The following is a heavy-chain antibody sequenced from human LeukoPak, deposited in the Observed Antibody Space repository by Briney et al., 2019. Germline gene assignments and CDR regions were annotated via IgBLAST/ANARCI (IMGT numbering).Heavy chain of an antibody. J-gene: IGHJ4*02. CDR1: GFTFSNAW. CDR3: AKERVGDYPTDFDY. Sequence: PGGSLRLSCAASGFTFSNAWMTWVRQAPGKGLEWVSAISGSGGSTYYADSVKGRFTISRDNSRNTLYLHMNSLRPEDTAVYYCAKERVGDYPTDFDYWGQGTLVTVSS. CDR2: ISGSGGST. D-gene: IGHD4-17*01. V-gene: IGHV3-23*01.